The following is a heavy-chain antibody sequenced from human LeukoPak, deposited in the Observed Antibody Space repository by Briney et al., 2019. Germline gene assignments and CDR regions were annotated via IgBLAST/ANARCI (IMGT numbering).Heavy chain of an antibody. J-gene: IGHJ6*02. Sequence: ASVTVSCTASGYTFTSYYMHWVRQAPGQGLEWMGWINTNTGNPTYAQGFTGRFVFSLDTSVSTAYLQISSLKAEDTAVYYCARGTSYYDILTGYPDYGMDVWGQGTTVTVSS. CDR3: ARGTSYYDILTGYPDYGMDV. D-gene: IGHD3-9*01. V-gene: IGHV7-4-1*02. CDR2: INTNTGNP. CDR1: GYTFTSYY.